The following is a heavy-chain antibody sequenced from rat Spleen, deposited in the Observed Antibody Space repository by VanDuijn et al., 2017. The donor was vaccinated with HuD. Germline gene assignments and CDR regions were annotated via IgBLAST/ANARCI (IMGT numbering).Heavy chain of an antibody. CDR3: TRYYEGYVMDV. J-gene: IGHJ4*01. Sequence: EVQLVESGGGLVQPGRSMKLSCAASGFTFSNYGMAWVRQAPKKGLEWVAYISYDGGSTYYRDSVKGRFTISRDNAKNALYLQMNNLRSEDTAIYYCTRYYEGYVMDVWGQGASVTVSS. V-gene: IGHV5-7*01. CDR2: ISYDGGST. D-gene: IGHD1-12*01. CDR1: GFTFSNYG.